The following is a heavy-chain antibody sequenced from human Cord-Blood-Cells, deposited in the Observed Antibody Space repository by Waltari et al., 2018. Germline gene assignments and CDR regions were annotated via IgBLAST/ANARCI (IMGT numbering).Heavy chain of an antibody. V-gene: IGHV3-23*01. D-gene: IGHD6-6*01. Sequence: EVQLLESGGGLVQPGGSLRLSCAASGFTFISYAMSWVRQAPGKGLEWVSAISGSGGSTYYADSVKGRFTISRDNSKNTLYLQMNSLRAEDTAVYYCAKSLSSSTNYYYYYMDVWGKGTTVTVSS. CDR2: ISGSGGST. CDR3: AKSLSSSTNYYYYYMDV. CDR1: GFTFISYA. J-gene: IGHJ6*03.